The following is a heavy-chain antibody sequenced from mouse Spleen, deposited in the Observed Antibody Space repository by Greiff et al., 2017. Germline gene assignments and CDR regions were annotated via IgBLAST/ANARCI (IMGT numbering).Heavy chain of an antibody. V-gene: IGHV1-50*01. CDR3: ARGGHYYGSAY. Sequence: VQLQQPGAELVKPGASVKLSCKASGYTFTSYWMQWVKQRPGQGLEWIGEIDPSDSYTNYNQKFKGKATLTVDTSSSTAYMQLSSLTSEDSAVYYCARGGHYYGSAYWGQGTLVTVSA. J-gene: IGHJ3*01. CDR2: IDPSDSYT. D-gene: IGHD1-2*01. CDR1: GYTFTSYW.